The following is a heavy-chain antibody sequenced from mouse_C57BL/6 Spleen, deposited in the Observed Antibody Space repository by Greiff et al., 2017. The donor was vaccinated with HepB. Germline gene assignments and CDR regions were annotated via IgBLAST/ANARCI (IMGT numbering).Heavy chain of an antibody. J-gene: IGHJ2*01. V-gene: IGHV1-15*01. CDR3: TREGITTVDY. Sequence: VKVVESGAELVRPGASVTLSCKASGYTFTDYEMHWVKQTPVHGLEWIGAIDPETGGTAYNQKFKGKAILTADKSSSTAYMELRSLTSEDSAVYYCTREGITTVDYWGQGTTLTVSS. CDR1: GYTFTDYE. CDR2: IDPETGGT. D-gene: IGHD1-1*01.